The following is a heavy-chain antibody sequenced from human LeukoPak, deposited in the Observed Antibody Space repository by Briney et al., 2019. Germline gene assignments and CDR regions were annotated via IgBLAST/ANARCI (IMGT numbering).Heavy chain of an antibody. Sequence: ASVKVSCKASGYTFTSYGISWVRQAPGQGLEWMGWICAFNGNTNYAQKLQGRVTMTRDTSTSTAYMELRSLRSDDTAVYYCARDADYDFWSGYWNWFDPWGQGTLVSVSS. CDR1: GYTFTSYG. D-gene: IGHD3-3*01. CDR2: ICAFNGNT. V-gene: IGHV1-18*01. CDR3: ARDADYDFWSGYWNWFDP. J-gene: IGHJ5*02.